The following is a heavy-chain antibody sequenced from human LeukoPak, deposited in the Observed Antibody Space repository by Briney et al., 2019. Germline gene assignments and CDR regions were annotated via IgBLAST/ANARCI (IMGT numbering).Heavy chain of an antibody. CDR1: GFTFSSYA. CDR3: AAHPLIAVASDY. V-gene: IGHV3-30-3*01. CDR2: ISYDGSNK. D-gene: IGHD6-19*01. J-gene: IGHJ4*02. Sequence: GGSLRLSCAASGFTFSSYAMHWVRQAPGKGLEWVAVISYDGSNKYYADSVKGRFTISRDNSKNTLYLQMNSLRAEDTAVYYCAAHPLIAVASDYWGQGTLVTVSS.